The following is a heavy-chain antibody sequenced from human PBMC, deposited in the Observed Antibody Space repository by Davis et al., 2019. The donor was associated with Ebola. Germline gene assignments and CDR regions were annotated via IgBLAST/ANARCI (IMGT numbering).Heavy chain of an antibody. Sequence: GGSLRLSCAASGFIFSSYVMSWVRQAPGKGLEWVSTLGTSADTYYAESVKGRFTISRDNSKNTLYLQMNGLRVEDTAIYYWARGDVVAALDSWGQGTLVTVSS. D-gene: IGHD2-15*01. CDR3: ARGDVVAALDS. J-gene: IGHJ4*02. CDR2: LGTSADT. V-gene: IGHV3-23*01. CDR1: GFIFSSYV.